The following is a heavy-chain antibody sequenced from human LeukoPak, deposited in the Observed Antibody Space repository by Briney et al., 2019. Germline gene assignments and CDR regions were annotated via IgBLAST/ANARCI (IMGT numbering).Heavy chain of an antibody. CDR3: ASTPDRPRLWGSSGYYPTDY. J-gene: IGHJ4*02. CDR2: ISGSGGST. V-gene: IGHV3-23*01. Sequence: GGSLRLSCAASGFTFSSYAMSWVRQAPGKGLEWVSAISGSGGSTYYADSVKGRFTISRDNSKNTLYLQMNSLRAEDTAVYYCASTPDRPRLWGSSGYYPTDYWGQGTLVTVSS. CDR1: GFTFSSYA. D-gene: IGHD3-22*01.